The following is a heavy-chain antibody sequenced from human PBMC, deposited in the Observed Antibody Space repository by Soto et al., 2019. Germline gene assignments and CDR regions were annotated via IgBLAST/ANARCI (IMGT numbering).Heavy chain of an antibody. CDR1: GFTFSSYP. CDR3: AKYVTQCSGGSCYRNFDY. Sequence: EVQLLGSGGGLVQPGGSLRLSCAASGFTFSSYPMSWVRQAPGKGLEWVSAIGAGADTTYYADSVKGRFTISRDNYKNTLYLQMNSLRADDTAVYYCAKYVTQCSGGSCYRNFDYWGQGTLVTVSS. CDR2: IGAGADTT. V-gene: IGHV3-23*01. D-gene: IGHD2-15*01. J-gene: IGHJ4*02.